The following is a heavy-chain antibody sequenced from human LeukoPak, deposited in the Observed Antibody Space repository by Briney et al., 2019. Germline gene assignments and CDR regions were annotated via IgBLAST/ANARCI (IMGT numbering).Heavy chain of an antibody. CDR3: ARVRGNRGKYFDY. Sequence: SETLSLTCAVYGGSFSGYYWSWIRQPPGKGLEWIGEINHSGSTNYNPSLKSRVTISVDTSKNQFSLKLSSVTAADTAVYNCARVRGNRGKYFDYWGQGTLVTVSS. CDR2: INHSGST. J-gene: IGHJ4*02. D-gene: IGHD3-16*01. V-gene: IGHV4-34*01. CDR1: GGSFSGYY.